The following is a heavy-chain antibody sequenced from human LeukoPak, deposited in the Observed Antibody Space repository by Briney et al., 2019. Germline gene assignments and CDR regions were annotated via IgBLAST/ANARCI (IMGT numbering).Heavy chain of an antibody. Sequence: PGGSLRLSCAASGFTFSSYSMNWVRQAPGKGLEWVSYISSSSSTIYYADSVKGRFTISRDNSKNTLYLQMNSLRAEDTAVYYCAKALPRWSGIHGAFDIWGQGTMVTVSS. CDR1: GFTFSSYS. D-gene: IGHD3-3*01. CDR2: ISSSSSTI. J-gene: IGHJ3*02. CDR3: AKALPRWSGIHGAFDI. V-gene: IGHV3-48*01.